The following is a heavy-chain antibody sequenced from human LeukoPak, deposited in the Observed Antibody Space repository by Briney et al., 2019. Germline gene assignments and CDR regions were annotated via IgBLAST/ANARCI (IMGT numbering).Heavy chain of an antibody. V-gene: IGHV3-23*01. D-gene: IGHD6-13*01. J-gene: IGHJ6*03. CDR1: GFPFSSYG. Sequence: PGGSLRLSCAASGFPFSSYGMSWVRQAPGKGLEWVSVISGSGGSTYYADSVKGRFTISRDSSKNTLYLQMNSLRAEDTAVYYCAKSSGISAAGYSYYYMDVWGKGTTVTISS. CDR3: AKSSGISAAGYSYYYMDV. CDR2: ISGSGGST.